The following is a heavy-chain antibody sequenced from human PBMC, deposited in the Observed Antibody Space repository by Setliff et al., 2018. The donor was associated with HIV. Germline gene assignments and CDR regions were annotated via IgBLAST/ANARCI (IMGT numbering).Heavy chain of an antibody. CDR2: IYHSGST. CDR3: ARAGSAAASPLAY. J-gene: IGHJ4*02. CDR1: GYSISSGYY. Sequence: PSETLSLTCTVSGYSISSGYYWGWLRPPPGKGLEWIGSIYHSGSTYYNPSLKSRVTISIDTSKNQFSLKLTSVTAADTAVYYCARAGSAAASPLAYWGPGTLVTVSS. D-gene: IGHD6-6*01. V-gene: IGHV4-38-2*02.